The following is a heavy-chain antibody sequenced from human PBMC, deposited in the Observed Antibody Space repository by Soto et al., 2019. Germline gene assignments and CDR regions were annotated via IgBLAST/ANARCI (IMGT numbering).Heavy chain of an antibody. Sequence: QVQLVQSGTEVKKPGSTVKVSCKASGGTFSSYDISWVRQAPGQGLEWMGGSIRIFGTPNYAQNFQGRLTITADEYTSTAYMDLSSLRSDDTAVYYCARGQGEWSFDAWGQGTLVTVSS. J-gene: IGHJ4*02. V-gene: IGHV1-69*01. CDR2: SIRIFGTP. CDR1: GGTFSSYD. D-gene: IGHD3-16*01. CDR3: ARGQGEWSFDA.